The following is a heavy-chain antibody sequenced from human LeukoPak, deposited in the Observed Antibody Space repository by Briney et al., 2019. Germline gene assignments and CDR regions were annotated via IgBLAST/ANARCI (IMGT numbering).Heavy chain of an antibody. CDR1: GGSISSSSYY. CDR2: IYYSGST. J-gene: IGHJ4*02. Sequence: SETLSLTCTVSGGSISSSSYYWGWIRQPPGKGLEWIGSIYYSGSTYYNPSLKSRVAISVDTFKNQFSLKLSSVTAADTAVYYCARRVDSSGYYSYAFDYWGQGTLVTVSS. D-gene: IGHD3-22*01. CDR3: ARRVDSSGYYSYAFDY. V-gene: IGHV4-39*01.